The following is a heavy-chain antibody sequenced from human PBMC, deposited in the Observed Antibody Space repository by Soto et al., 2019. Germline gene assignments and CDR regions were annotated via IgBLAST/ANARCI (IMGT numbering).Heavy chain of an antibody. D-gene: IGHD5-12*01. CDR3: ARSDLDTVASYYYGMDV. V-gene: IGHV1-69*12. CDR1: GGTFSSYA. CDR2: IIPIFGTA. J-gene: IGHJ6*02. Sequence: QVQLVQSGAEVKKPGSSVKVSCKASGGTFSSYAISWVRQAPGQGLEWMGGIIPIFGTANYAQKFQGRVTKTADESTGTAYMELSSLRSEDTAVYYCARSDLDTVASYYYGMDVWGQGTTVTVSS.